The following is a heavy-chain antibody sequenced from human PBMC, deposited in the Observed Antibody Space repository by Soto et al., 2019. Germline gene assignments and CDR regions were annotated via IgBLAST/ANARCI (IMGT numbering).Heavy chain of an antibody. Sequence: GGSLRLSCAASGFTFSSSSMSWVRQAPGKGLEWVSSIRASDGSTYYADSVKGRFTISRDNSKDTLYLQLSSLRAEDTAVYYCAKLVSSWGQGALVTVSS. J-gene: IGHJ5*02. CDR1: GFTFSSSS. V-gene: IGHV3-23*01. CDR2: IRASDGST. CDR3: AKLVSS. D-gene: IGHD1-20*01.